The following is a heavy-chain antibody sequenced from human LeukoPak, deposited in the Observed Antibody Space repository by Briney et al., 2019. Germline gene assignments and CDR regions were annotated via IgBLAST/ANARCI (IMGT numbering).Heavy chain of an antibody. D-gene: IGHD3-10*01. CDR1: GFTFSSYG. CDR3: ARGSIPYYGSAHFDY. Sequence: GGSLRLSCAASGFTFSSYGMYWVRQAPGKGLEWVAFIRYDGSNKYYADSVKGRFTVSRDNSKNTLYLQMKSLRAEDTAVYYCARGSIPYYGSAHFDYWGQGTLVTVSS. J-gene: IGHJ4*02. V-gene: IGHV3-30*02. CDR2: IRYDGSNK.